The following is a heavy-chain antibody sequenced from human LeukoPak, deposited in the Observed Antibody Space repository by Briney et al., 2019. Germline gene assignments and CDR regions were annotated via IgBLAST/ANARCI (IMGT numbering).Heavy chain of an antibody. CDR2: ISSSSSYT. CDR1: GGSFSTYY. D-gene: IGHD5-18*01. J-gene: IGHJ4*02. CDR3: ARDPNGGYSYGYFDY. V-gene: IGHV3-11*06. Sequence: LSLTCAVYGGSFSTYYWSWIRQAPGKGLEWVSYISSSSSYTNYADSVKGRFTISRDNAKNSLYLQMNSLRAEDTAVYYCARDPNGGYSYGYFDYWGQGTLVTVSS.